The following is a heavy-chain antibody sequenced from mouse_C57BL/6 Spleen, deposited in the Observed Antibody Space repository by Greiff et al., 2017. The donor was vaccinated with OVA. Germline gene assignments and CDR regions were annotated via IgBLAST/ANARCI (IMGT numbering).Heavy chain of an antibody. Sequence: LVESGPELVKPGASVKISCKASGYSFTGYYMNWVKQSPEKSLEWIGEINPSTGGTTYNQKFKAKATLTVDKSSSTAYMQLKSLTSEDSAVYYCARGGYYGSSYVGYWGQGTTLTVSS. J-gene: IGHJ2*01. CDR2: INPSTGGT. D-gene: IGHD1-1*01. CDR1: GYSFTGYY. V-gene: IGHV1-42*01. CDR3: ARGGYYGSSYVGY.